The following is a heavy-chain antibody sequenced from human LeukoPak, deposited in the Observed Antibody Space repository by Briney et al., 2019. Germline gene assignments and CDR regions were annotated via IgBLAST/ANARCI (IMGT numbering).Heavy chain of an antibody. CDR1: GGSISSGGYY. CDR3: ARGKYSSSSYDY. V-gene: IGHV4-31*03. J-gene: IGHJ4*02. CDR2: IYYSGST. Sequence: SQTLSLTCTVSGGSISSGGYYWSWIRQHPGKGLEWIGYIYYSGSTYYNPSLKSRVTISVDTSKNQFSLKLSSVTAADTAVYYCARGKYSSSSYDYWGQGTLVTVSS. D-gene: IGHD6-6*01.